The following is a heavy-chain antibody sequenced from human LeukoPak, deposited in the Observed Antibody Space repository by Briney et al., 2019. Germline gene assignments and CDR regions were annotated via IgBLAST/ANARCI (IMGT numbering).Heavy chain of an antibody. J-gene: IGHJ1*01. Sequence: GGSLRLSCAASGFTFSRSWMGWVRQAPGKGLEWVANIKQDGTSKYYVDSVMGRFTISRDNAENSVYLQMNSLSAGDTAVYYCGKPRDYWLYPGGPGTRVTVSS. D-gene: IGHD3-16*01. CDR2: IKQDGTSK. V-gene: IGHV3-7*02. CDR1: GFTFSRSW. CDR3: GKPRDYWLYP.